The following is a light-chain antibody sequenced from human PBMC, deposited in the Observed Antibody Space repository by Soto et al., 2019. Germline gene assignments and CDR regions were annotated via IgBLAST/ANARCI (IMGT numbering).Light chain of an antibody. CDR2: DVS. J-gene: IGLJ1*01. Sequence: QSALTQPRSVSGSPGQSVTISCTGSSSDVGGYNYVSWYQQHPGKAPKLMLYDVSQRPSGVPDRFSVSKSGNTASLTISGLQAEDEADYYCCSFAGTYTFALSVFGTGTKLTVL. CDR3: CSFAGTYTFALSV. V-gene: IGLV2-11*01. CDR1: SSDVGGYNY.